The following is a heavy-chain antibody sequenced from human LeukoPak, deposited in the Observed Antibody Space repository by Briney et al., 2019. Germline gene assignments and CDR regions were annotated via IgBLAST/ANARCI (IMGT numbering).Heavy chain of an antibody. D-gene: IGHD6-19*01. CDR1: GGSFSGYY. J-gene: IGHJ5*02. Sequence: PSETLSLNCAVYGGSFSGYYWSWIRQPPGKGLEWIGEINHSGSTNYNPSLKSRVTISVDTSKNQFSLKQSSVTAADTAVYYCARESMAVAGTWRGDWFDPWGQGTLVTVSS. CDR2: INHSGST. CDR3: ARESMAVAGTWRGDWFDP. V-gene: IGHV4-34*01.